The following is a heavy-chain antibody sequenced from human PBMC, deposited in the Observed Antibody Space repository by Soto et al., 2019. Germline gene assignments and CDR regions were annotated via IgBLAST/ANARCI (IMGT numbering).Heavy chain of an antibody. D-gene: IGHD3-10*01. CDR2: IIPMFDTP. CDR3: ARCGGFGELLYASYYYYYGMDV. Sequence: SVKVSCKTSGGTFSSYALNWVRQAPGQGLDWMGVIIPMFDTPIYAQKFQGRLTITADGSTNTAYMELRSLRSDDTAVYYCARCGGFGELLYASYYYYYGMDVWGQGTTVTVSS. CDR1: GGTFSSYA. V-gene: IGHV1-69*13. J-gene: IGHJ6*02.